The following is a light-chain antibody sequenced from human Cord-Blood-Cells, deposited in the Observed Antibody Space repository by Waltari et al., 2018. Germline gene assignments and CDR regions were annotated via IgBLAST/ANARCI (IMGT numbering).Light chain of an antibody. Sequence: AIRITQSPSSLSASTGDRVTITCRASQSISSYLAWYLQKPGKAPKLLTYAASTFQSGVPSRFSGIGSGTDFTLNISCLQSEDFATYYCQQYYSYPYTFGQGTKLEIK. CDR1: QSISSY. CDR2: AAS. V-gene: IGKV1-8*01. CDR3: QQYYSYPYT. J-gene: IGKJ2*01.